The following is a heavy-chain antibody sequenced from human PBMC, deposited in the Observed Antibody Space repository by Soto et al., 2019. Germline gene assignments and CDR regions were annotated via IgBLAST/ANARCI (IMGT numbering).Heavy chain of an antibody. D-gene: IGHD2-15*01. CDR1: GGSISSYY. CDR3: ARGGISGASCLFDY. Sequence: ETLSLTCTVSGGSISSYYWSWIRQSPGKGLEWIGYIYYSGSTNYNPSLKSRVTISVDTSKNQFSLKLSSVTAADTAVYYCARGGISGASCLFDYWGQGTLVTVSS. CDR2: IYYSGST. V-gene: IGHV4-59*01. J-gene: IGHJ4*02.